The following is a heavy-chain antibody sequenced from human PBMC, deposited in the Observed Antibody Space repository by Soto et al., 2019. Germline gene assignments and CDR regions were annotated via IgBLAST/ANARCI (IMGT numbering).Heavy chain of an antibody. CDR3: TRNNKGDSSGWYGPYYGMDV. Sequence: GGSLRLSCAASGFTFSSYGMHWVRQAPGKGLEWVAVIWYDGSNKYYADSVKGRFTISRDNSKNTLYLQMNSLRAEDTAVYYCTRNNKGDSSGWYGPYYGMDVWGQGTTVTVSS. CDR1: GFTFSSYG. V-gene: IGHV3-33*01. J-gene: IGHJ6*02. D-gene: IGHD6-19*01. CDR2: IWYDGSNK.